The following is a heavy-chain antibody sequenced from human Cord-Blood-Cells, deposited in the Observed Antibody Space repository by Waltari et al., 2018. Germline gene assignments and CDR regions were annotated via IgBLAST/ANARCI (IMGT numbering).Heavy chain of an antibody. J-gene: IGHJ4*02. D-gene: IGHD3-10*01. CDR2: IYYSGIP. Sequence: QLQLQESGPGLVKPSETLSLTCTVSGGSISSSSYYWGWIRQPPGKGLEWIGSIYYSGIPHNNPALKSRVTISVDTSKNQFSVKRSAVTAADTAVYYCARGGSGGDYFDYWGQGTLVTVSS. CDR3: ARGGSGGDYFDY. CDR1: GGSISSSSYY. V-gene: IGHV4-39*01.